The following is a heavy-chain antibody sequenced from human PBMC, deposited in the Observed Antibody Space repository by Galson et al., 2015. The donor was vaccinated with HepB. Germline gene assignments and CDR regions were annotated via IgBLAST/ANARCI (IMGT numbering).Heavy chain of an antibody. Sequence: SLRLSCAASGFTFSSYGMHWVRQAPGKGLEWVAVISYDGSNKYYADSVKGRFTISRDNSKNTLYLQMNSLRAEDTAVYYCAKSPPRSDYYYYYMDVWGKGTTVTVSS. CDR3: AKSPPRSDYYYYYMDV. J-gene: IGHJ6*03. CDR1: GFTFSSYG. CDR2: ISYDGSNK. V-gene: IGHV3-30*18.